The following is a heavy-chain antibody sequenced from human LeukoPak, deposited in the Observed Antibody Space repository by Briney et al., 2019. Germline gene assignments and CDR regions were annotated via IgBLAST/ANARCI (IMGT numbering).Heavy chain of an antibody. D-gene: IGHD3-22*01. Sequence: SVKVSCKASGGTFSSYPISWVRQAPGQGLEWMGRIIPIFGTANYAQKFQGRVTITTDESTSTAYMDLSSLRSEDTAVYYCASTRSSGYYLFDYWGQGTLVTVSS. J-gene: IGHJ4*02. CDR2: IIPIFGTA. V-gene: IGHV1-69*05. CDR3: ASTRSSGYYLFDY. CDR1: GGTFSSYP.